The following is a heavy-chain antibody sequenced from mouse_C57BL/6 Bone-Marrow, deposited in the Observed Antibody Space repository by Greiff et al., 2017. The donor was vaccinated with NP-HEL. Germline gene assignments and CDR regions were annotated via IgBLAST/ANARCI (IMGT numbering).Heavy chain of an antibody. CDR3: ARTGGGGY. CDR2: IYPGDGDT. Sequence: VQLQQSGPELVKPGASVKISCKASGYAFSSSWMNWVKQRPGKGLEWIGRIYPGDGDTNYNGKFKGKATLTADKSSSTAYLQLSSLTAEGSAVYFCARTGGGGYWGQGTTLTVSS. CDR1: GYAFSSSW. D-gene: IGHD4-1*01. J-gene: IGHJ2*01. V-gene: IGHV1-82*01.